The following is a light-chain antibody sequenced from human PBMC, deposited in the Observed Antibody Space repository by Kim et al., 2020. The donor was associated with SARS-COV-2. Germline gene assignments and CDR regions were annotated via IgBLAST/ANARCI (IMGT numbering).Light chain of an antibody. CDR3: QQYQSYPLT. CDR2: ETS. V-gene: IGKV1-8*01. Sequence: AVRMTQSPSSFSASTGDRVTITCRASQDISSYLAWYQQKPGKAPQLLIYETSTLQSGVPSRFTGSGSGTDFTLTINCLQSDDFATYYCQQYQSYPLTFGGGTKVDIK. CDR1: QDISSY. J-gene: IGKJ4*01.